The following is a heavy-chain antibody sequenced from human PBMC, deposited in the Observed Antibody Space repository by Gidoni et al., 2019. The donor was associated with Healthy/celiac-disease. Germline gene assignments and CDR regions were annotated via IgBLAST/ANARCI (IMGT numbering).Heavy chain of an antibody. Sequence: QMQLVQSGPEVKKPGTSVKVSCKASGFTFTSSAVQWVRQARGQRLEWIGWIVVGSGNTNYAQKFQERVTITRDMSTSTAYMELSSLRSEDTAVYYCAAVRYYYDSSGYQDDYWGQGTLVTVSS. D-gene: IGHD3-22*01. J-gene: IGHJ4*02. CDR1: GFTFTSSA. CDR3: AAVRYYYDSSGYQDDY. CDR2: IVVGSGNT. V-gene: IGHV1-58*01.